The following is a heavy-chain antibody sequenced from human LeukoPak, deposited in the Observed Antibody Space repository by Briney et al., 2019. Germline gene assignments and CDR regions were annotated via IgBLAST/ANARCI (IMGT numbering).Heavy chain of an antibody. CDR2: ISYDGSNK. Sequence: PGGSLRLSCAASGFTFSTYGMHWVRQAPGKGLEWVAVISYDGSNKYYVDSVKGRFTVSRDNSKNTLYLQMNSLRAEDTAVYYCARDFPVVYWGQGTLVTVSS. CDR1: GFTFSTYG. D-gene: IGHD2-15*01. V-gene: IGHV3-30*03. CDR3: ARDFPVVY. J-gene: IGHJ4*02.